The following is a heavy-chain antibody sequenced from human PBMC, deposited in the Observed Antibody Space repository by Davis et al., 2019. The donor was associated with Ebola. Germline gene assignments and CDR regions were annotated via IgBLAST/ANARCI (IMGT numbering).Heavy chain of an antibody. CDR3: ARSGLSFGVVKYHYGMDV. V-gene: IGHV3-21*04. Sequence: GESLKISCVASGFTLRGHYMSWLRQAPGKGLEWVSSISSSSSYIYYADSVKGRFTISRDNSKKTMYLQMNSLRAEDTAVYYCARSGLSFGVVKYHYGMDVWGKGTTVTVSS. J-gene: IGHJ6*04. CDR1: GFTLRGHY. D-gene: IGHD3-3*01. CDR2: ISSSSSYI.